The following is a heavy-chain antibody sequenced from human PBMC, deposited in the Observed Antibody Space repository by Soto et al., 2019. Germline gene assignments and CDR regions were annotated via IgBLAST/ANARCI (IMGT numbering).Heavy chain of an antibody. J-gene: IGHJ3*02. CDR1: GFTFSDHY. CDR2: TRNKANSYTT. CDR3: ASSGYSQGRRDAFDI. D-gene: IGHD5-18*01. Sequence: EVQLVESGGGLVQPGGSLRLSCAASGFTFSDHYMDWVRQAPGKGLEWVGRTRNKANSYTTEYAASVKGRFTISRDDSKNSLYLQMNSLKTEDTAVYYCASSGYSQGRRDAFDIWGQGTMVTVSS. V-gene: IGHV3-72*01.